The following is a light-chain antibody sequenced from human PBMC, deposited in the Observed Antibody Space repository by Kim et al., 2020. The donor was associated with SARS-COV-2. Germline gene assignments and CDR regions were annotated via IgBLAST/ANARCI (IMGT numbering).Light chain of an antibody. CDR2: RNN. CDR3: SAWDRSLSAWV. J-gene: IGLJ3*02. V-gene: IGLV10-54*04. Sequence: RRTAAITCAGDSNNVGDQGATWLQQHQGHPTNLLTYRNNNRPSGIPERFSASRSGNTVSLTITGLQPDAEADYYCSAWDRSLSAWVFGGGTQLTVL. CDR1: SNNVGDQG.